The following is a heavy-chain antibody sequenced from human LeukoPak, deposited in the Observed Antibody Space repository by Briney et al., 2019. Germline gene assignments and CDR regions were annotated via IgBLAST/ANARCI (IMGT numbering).Heavy chain of an antibody. CDR2: MNPNSGNT. J-gene: IGHJ6*03. D-gene: IGHD5-12*01. V-gene: IGHV1-8*01. CDR1: GYTFTSYD. Sequence: GASVKVSCKASGYTFTSYDINWVRQATGQGLEWMGWMNPNSGNTGYAQKFQGRVTMTRNTSISKAYMELSSLRSEDTAVYYCARGGYSGFTHYYYMDVWGKGTTVTISS. CDR3: ARGGYSGFTHYYYMDV.